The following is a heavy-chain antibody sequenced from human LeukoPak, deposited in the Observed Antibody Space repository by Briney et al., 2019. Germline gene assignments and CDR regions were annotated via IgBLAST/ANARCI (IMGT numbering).Heavy chain of an antibody. CDR2: INHSGST. CDR3: ARVLQYYDFWSGYNRPGGFDP. J-gene: IGHJ5*02. V-gene: IGHV4-34*01. CDR1: GGSFSGYY. D-gene: IGHD3-3*01. Sequence: SETLSLTCAVYGGSFSGYYWSWIRQPPGKGLEWIGEINHSGSTNYNPSLKSRVTISVDASKNQFSLKLSSVTAADTAVYYCARVLQYYDFWSGYNRPGGFDPWGQGTLVTVSS.